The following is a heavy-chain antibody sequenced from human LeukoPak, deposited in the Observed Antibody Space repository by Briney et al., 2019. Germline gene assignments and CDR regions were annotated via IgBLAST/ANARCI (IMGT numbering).Heavy chain of an antibody. CDR3: ASSTVVTSYYYYGMDV. V-gene: IGHV4-39*07. J-gene: IGHJ6*02. CDR1: GGSISSSSYY. D-gene: IGHD4-23*01. Sequence: SETLSLTCTVSGGSISSSSYYWGWIRQPPGKGLEWIGSIYYSGSTYYNPSLKSRVTLSVDTSKKQFSLKLSSVTAADTAVYYCASSTVVTSYYYYGMDVWGQGTTVTVSS. CDR2: IYYSGST.